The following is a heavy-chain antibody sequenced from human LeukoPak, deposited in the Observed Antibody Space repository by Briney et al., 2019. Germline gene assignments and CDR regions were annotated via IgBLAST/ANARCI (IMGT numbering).Heavy chain of an antibody. D-gene: IGHD6-19*01. V-gene: IGHV1-46*01. CDR3: AREDSSGWYVFDY. CDR2: INPSGGST. J-gene: IGHJ4*02. Sequence: ASVTVSCKASGYTFTSYYMHWVRQAPGQGLEWMGIINPSGGSTSYAQKFQGRVTMTRDTSTSTVYMELSSLRSEDTAMYYCAREDSSGWYVFDYWGQGTLVTVSS. CDR1: GYTFTSYY.